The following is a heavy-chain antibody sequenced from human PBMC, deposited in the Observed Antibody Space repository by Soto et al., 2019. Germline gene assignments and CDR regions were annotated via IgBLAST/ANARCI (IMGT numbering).Heavy chain of an antibody. J-gene: IGHJ6*02. CDR2: INPNSGGT. CDR1: GYTFTSYA. D-gene: IGHD3-22*01. Sequence: ASVKVSCKASGYTFTSYAMHWVRQAPGQGLEWMGWINPNSGGTNYAQKFQGWVTMTRDTSISTAYMELSRLRSDDTAVYYCARDYYDSSGFLDGMDVWGQGTTVTVSS. V-gene: IGHV1-2*04. CDR3: ARDYYDSSGFLDGMDV.